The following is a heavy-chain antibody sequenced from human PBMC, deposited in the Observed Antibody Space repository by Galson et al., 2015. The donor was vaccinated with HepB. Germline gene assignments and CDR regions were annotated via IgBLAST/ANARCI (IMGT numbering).Heavy chain of an antibody. CDR3: ARVTFSSAWRAADY. Sequence: SVKVSCKASGYAFSNYYLHWVRQAPGQGLEWMGIINPSGSSTTYAQKFQGRVTMTRDTSTSTVYMELSSLRSEDTAVYYCARVTFSSAWRAADYWGQGTLVTVSS. J-gene: IGHJ4*02. V-gene: IGHV1-46*03. CDR1: GYAFSNYY. D-gene: IGHD6-19*01. CDR2: INPSGSST.